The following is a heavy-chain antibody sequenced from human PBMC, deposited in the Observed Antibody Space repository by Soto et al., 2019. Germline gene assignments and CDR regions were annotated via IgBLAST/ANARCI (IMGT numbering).Heavy chain of an antibody. CDR2: IYHGGNT. CDR3: ASGGGGGNF. CDR1: GYSVTNDNW. D-gene: IGHD3-16*01. Sequence: QVQLQESGPGLVKPSGTLSLTCSVSGYSVTNDNWWSWLRQPPGRGLEWIAEIYHGGNTNYRPSLRSRVTISMDKSNNQFSLKLVSVTAADTAVYSCASGGGGGNFWGQGILVTVSS. V-gene: IGHV4-4*02. J-gene: IGHJ4*02.